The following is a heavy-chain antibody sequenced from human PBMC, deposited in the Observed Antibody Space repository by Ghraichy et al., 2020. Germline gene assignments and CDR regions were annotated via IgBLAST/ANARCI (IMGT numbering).Heavy chain of an antibody. Sequence: ASVKVSCKASGYTFTGYYMHWVRQAPGQGLEWMGWINPNSGGTNYAQKFQGRVTMTRDTSISTAYMELSRLRSDDTAVYYCARESQGSYSHWFDPWGQGTLVTVSS. V-gene: IGHV1-2*02. CDR3: ARESQGSYSHWFDP. J-gene: IGHJ5*02. D-gene: IGHD1-26*01. CDR1: GYTFTGYY. CDR2: INPNSGGT.